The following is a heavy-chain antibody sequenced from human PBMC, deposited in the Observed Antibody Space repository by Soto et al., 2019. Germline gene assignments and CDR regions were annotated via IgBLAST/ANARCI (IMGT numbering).Heavy chain of an antibody. J-gene: IGHJ6*03. CDR2: MNPNSGNT. V-gene: IGHV1-8*01. CDR1: GYTFTSYD. CDR3: ARTGYCSSTSCYGGYYYYNYYMDV. D-gene: IGHD2-2*01. Sequence: QAQLVQSGAEVKQPGASVKVSCKASGYTFTSYDINWVRQATGQGLEWMGWMNPNSGNTGYAQKFQGRVTMTRNNSISTAYMELSSLRSEDTAVYYCARTGYCSSTSCYGGYYYYNYYMDVWGKGTTVTVSS.